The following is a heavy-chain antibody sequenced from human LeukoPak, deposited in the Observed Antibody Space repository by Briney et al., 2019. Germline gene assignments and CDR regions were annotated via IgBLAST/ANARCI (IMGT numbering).Heavy chain of an antibody. CDR3: ARADILTGAIDY. CDR1: GGTFSSYA. V-gene: IGHV1-69*05. CDR2: IIPIFGTA. J-gene: IGHJ4*02. D-gene: IGHD1-7*01. Sequence: GASVKVSCKASGGTFSSYAISWVRQAPGQGLEWMGGIIPIFGTANYAQKFQGRVTITRNTSISTAYMELSSLRSEDTAVYYCARADILTGAIDYWGQGTLVTVSS.